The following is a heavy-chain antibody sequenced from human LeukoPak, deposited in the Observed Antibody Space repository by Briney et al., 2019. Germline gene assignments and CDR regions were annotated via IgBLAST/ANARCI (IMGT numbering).Heavy chain of an antibody. CDR2: INHSGST. CDR3: ARGVVAASERDAFDI. CDR1: GGSFSGYY. D-gene: IGHD6-25*01. V-gene: IGHV4-34*01. Sequence: SSETLSLTCAVYGGSFSGYYWSWIRQPPGKGLEWIGEINHSGSTNYNPSLKSRVTISVDTSKNQFSLKLSSVTAADTAVYYCARGVVAASERDAFDIWGQGTMVTVSS. J-gene: IGHJ3*02.